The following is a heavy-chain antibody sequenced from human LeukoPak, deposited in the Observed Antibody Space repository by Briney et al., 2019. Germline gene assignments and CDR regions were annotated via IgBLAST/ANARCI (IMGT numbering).Heavy chain of an antibody. CDR2: IPYYGSNK. Sequence: GGSLRLSCAASGFTFSSYAMDWVRQAPAKGLGRVSVIPYYGSNKCYADSVKGRFTISRDNSKNTLYLQMNSLRAEDTAVYYCAREAYYYDSSGYSNFDYWGQGTLVTVSS. CDR1: GFTFSSYA. J-gene: IGHJ4*02. V-gene: IGHV3-30*04. CDR3: AREAYYYDSSGYSNFDY. D-gene: IGHD3-22*01.